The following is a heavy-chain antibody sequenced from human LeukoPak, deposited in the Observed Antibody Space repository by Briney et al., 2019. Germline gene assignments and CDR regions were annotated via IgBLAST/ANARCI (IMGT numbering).Heavy chain of an antibody. J-gene: IGHJ3*01. CDR2: IYSGGSP. CDR3: ARGRGIRGGVDGFDV. CDR1: GFTVSNNY. Sequence: RGSLRLSCAASGFTVSNNYMTWVRQAPGKGLEWVSVIYSGGSPYYADSVKGRFTISRDNSKNTLFLQMNSLRAEDTAVYYCARGRGIRGGVDGFDVWGQGTMVTVSS. V-gene: IGHV3-53*01. D-gene: IGHD3-10*01.